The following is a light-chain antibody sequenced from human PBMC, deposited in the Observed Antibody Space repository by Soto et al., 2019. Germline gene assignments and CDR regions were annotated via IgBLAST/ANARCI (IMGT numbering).Light chain of an antibody. CDR3: SSYIPSTTTHWV. CDR1: SSDVGGYNY. V-gene: IGLV2-14*01. CDR2: EVS. Sequence: QSVLTQPASVSGSPGQSITISCTGTSSDVGGYNYVSWYQQHPGKPPKLMIYEVSNRPSGVSNRFSGSKSGNTASLTISGLQAEDEADYYCSSYIPSTTTHWVFGGGTKLTVL. J-gene: IGLJ3*02.